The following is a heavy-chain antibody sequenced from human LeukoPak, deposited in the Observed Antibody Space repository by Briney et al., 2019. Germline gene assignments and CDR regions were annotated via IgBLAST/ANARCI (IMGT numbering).Heavy chain of an antibody. V-gene: IGHV1-69*13. CDR2: IIPIFGTA. D-gene: IGHD6-13*01. J-gene: IGHJ5*02. Sequence: ASVKVSCKASGGTFSSYAISWVRQAPGQGLEWMGGIIPIFGTANYAQKFQGRVTITSGESTSTAYIELSSLTSEDRAVYFCPRDIWRIAASGRGGFDPWGQGTMVTVSS. CDR1: GGTFSSYA. CDR3: PRDIWRIAASGRGGFDP.